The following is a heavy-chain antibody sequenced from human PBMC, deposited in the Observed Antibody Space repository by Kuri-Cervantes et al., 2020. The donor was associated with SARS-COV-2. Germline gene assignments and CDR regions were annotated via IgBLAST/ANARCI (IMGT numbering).Heavy chain of an antibody. V-gene: IGHV1-8*01. J-gene: IGHJ6*02. D-gene: IGHD3-9*01. Sequence: ASVKVSCKASGYTFTSYDINWVRQATGQGLEWMGWMNPNSGNTGYAQKFQGRVTMTRNTSISTAYMELSSLRSEDTAVYYCARIIRLRYFDWLGDYYYGMDVWGQGTMVTVSS. CDR3: ARIIRLRYFDWLGDYYYGMDV. CDR1: GYTFTSYD. CDR2: MNPNSGNT.